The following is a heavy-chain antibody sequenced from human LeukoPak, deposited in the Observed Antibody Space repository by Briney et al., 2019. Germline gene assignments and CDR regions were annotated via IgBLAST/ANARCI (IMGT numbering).Heavy chain of an antibody. CDR1: GYTFTGYY. J-gene: IGHJ5*02. V-gene: IGHV1-2*02. Sequence: ASVKVSCKASGYTFTGYYMHWVRQAPGQGPEWMGWINPNSGGTNYAQKFQGRVTMTRNTSISTAYMELSSLRSEDTAVYYCARDSGDYYDSSGYQNWFDPWGQGTLVTVSS. D-gene: IGHD3-22*01. CDR2: INPNSGGT. CDR3: ARDSGDYYDSSGYQNWFDP.